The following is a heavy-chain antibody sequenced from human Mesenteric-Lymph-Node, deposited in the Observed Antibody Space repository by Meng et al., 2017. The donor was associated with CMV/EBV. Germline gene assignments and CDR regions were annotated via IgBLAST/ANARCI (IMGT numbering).Heavy chain of an antibody. J-gene: IGHJ6*02. V-gene: IGHV3-9*01. CDR1: GFTFDDYA. CDR2: ISWNSGSI. Sequence: SLKISCAASGFTFDDYAMHWVRQAPGKGLEWVSGISWNSGSIGYADSVKGRFTISRDNSKNSLYLQMNSLRTEDTAFYYCARGLRAVFRGARPSYYYYGMDVWGQGTTVTV. CDR3: ARGLRAVFRGARPSYYYYGMDV. D-gene: IGHD3-10*01.